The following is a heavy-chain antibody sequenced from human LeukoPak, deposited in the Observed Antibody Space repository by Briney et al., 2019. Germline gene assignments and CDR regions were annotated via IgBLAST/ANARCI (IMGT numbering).Heavy chain of an antibody. V-gene: IGHV3-7*01. CDR3: ARYIAVAGPNAFDI. D-gene: IGHD6-19*01. CDR1: GFTFSSYW. CDR2: IKQDGSEK. Sequence: PGGSLRLSCAASGFTFSSYWMSWVRQAPGKGLEWVANIKQDGSEKYYVDSVKGRFTISRDNSKNTLYLQMNSLRAEDTAVYYCARYIAVAGPNAFDIWGQGTMVTVSS. J-gene: IGHJ3*02.